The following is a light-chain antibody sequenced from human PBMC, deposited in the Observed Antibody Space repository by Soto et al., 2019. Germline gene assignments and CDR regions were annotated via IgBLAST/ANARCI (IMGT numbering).Light chain of an antibody. J-gene: IGLJ1*01. CDR1: SSDVGGYNY. Sequence: QSALTQPASVSGSPGQSITISCTGTSSDVGGYNYVSWYQQHPGKAPKLMNYEVSNRPSGVSNRFSGSKSGNTASLTISGLQAEDEADYYCSSYTRSSSLVFGTGTKLTVL. CDR2: EVS. V-gene: IGLV2-14*01. CDR3: SSYTRSSSLV.